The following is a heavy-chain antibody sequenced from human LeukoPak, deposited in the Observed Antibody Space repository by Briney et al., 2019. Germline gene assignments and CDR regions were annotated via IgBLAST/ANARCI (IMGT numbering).Heavy chain of an antibody. CDR1: GFTFSSYA. D-gene: IGHD3-9*01. CDR3: AKVSPCYGILTGYYSHSYFVY. CDR2: ISGSGGNT. J-gene: IGHJ4*02. Sequence: GGSLRLSCAASGFTFSSYAMSWVRQAPGKGLEWVSAISGSGGNTYYADSVKGRFTISRDNTKHTLYLQMNSLGAEDTAVYCCAKVSPCYGILTGYYSHSYFVYWGEGALVSVCS. V-gene: IGHV3-23*01.